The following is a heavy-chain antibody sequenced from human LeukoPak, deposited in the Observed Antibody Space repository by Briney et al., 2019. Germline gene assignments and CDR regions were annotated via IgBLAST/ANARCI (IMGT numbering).Heavy chain of an antibody. V-gene: IGHV1-18*01. Sequence: ASVKVSCKASGYTFTSYGISWVRQAPGQGLEWMGWISAYNGNTNYAQKLQGRVTMTTDTSTSTAYMELRSLRSDDTAVYYCARDYSSSWYMTRTDFDYWGQGTLVTVSS. CDR1: GYTFTSYG. J-gene: IGHJ4*02. D-gene: IGHD6-13*01. CDR2: ISAYNGNT. CDR3: ARDYSSSWYMTRTDFDY.